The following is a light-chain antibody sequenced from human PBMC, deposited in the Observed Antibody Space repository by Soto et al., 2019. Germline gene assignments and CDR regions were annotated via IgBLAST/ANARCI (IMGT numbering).Light chain of an antibody. CDR2: GAS. Sequence: EIVLTQSPGTLSLSPGERATLSCRASQSVISNYLDWYQQKPGQAPRLIIYGASSRATCIPDRFRGSGSGTDFTLTIRRLEHEDFAVYYCQQSGRSPQKTFGHGPKVEIK. V-gene: IGKV3-20*01. CDR1: QSVISNY. CDR3: QQSGRSPQKT. J-gene: IGKJ1*01.